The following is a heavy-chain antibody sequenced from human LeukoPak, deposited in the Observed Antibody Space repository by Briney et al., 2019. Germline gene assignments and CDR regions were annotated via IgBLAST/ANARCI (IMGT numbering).Heavy chain of an antibody. J-gene: IGHJ3*02. CDR1: GGSISSYY. CDR2: INYSETT. Sequence: SQTLSLTCTVSGGSISSYYWSWIRQPPGKGLEWIGYINYSETTNYNPSLKRRVTISVDTSKNQFSLRLSSVTAADTAVYYCARGIFGMVINGFDIWGQGTMVTVSS. CDR3: ARGIFGMVINGFDI. V-gene: IGHV4-59*01. D-gene: IGHD3-3*01.